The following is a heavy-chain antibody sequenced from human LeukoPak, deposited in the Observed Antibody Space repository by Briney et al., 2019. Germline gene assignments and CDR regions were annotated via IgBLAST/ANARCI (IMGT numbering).Heavy chain of an antibody. CDR2: IKQDGGEK. CDR3: ARDKIVGATNFDY. CDR1: GFTFSSYW. J-gene: IGHJ4*02. D-gene: IGHD1-26*01. Sequence: GGSLRLSCTASGFTFSSYWMSWVREAPGKGQEWVANIKQDGGEKYYVDSVKGRFTISRDNAENSLYLQMNSLRVEDTAVYYCARDKIVGATNFDYWGQGTLVTVSS. V-gene: IGHV3-7*03.